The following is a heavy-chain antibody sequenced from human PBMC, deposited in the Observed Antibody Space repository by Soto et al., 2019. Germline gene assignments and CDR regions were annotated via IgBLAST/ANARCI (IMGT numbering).Heavy chain of an antibody. V-gene: IGHV1-69*06. CDR1: GGTFSSYA. D-gene: IGHD2-2*01. CDR3: ARGGNIVVVPAALGDTYYYYGMDV. CDR2: IIPIFGTA. J-gene: IGHJ6*02. Sequence: GASVKVSCKASGGTFSSYAISWVRQAPGQGLEWMGGIIPIFGTANYAQKFQGRATITADKSTSTAYMELSSLRSEDTAVYYCARGGNIVVVPAALGDTYYYYGMDVWGQGTTVTVSS.